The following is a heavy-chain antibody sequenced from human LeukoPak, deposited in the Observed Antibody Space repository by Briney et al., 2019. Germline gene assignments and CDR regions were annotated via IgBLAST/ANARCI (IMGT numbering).Heavy chain of an antibody. CDR2: IKQDGSEK. Sequence: GGSLRLSCVASGFTFSNYWMSWVRLAPGKGLEWVANIKQDGSEKYYVDSVEGRFTISRDNAKNSLYLQMNSLRAEDTAVYYCARGSAAMGYWGQGTLVTVSS. V-gene: IGHV3-7*01. CDR3: ARGSAAMGY. CDR1: GFTFSNYW. J-gene: IGHJ4*02. D-gene: IGHD2-2*01.